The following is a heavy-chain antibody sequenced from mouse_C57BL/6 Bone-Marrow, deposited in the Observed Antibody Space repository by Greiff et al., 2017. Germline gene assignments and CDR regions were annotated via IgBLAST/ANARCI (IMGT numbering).Heavy chain of an antibody. J-gene: IGHJ1*03. CDR2: IYPGDGDH. CDR3: ARVEDFDV. Sequence: VQLQQSGAELVKPGASVKISCKASGYAFSSYWLNWVKQRPGKGLEWIGPIYPGDGDHYYNGKFKGQATLTADKTTSTAYMELSSLNSGDTAVYFCARVEDFDVWGTGTTVTVSS. V-gene: IGHV1-80*01. CDR1: GYAFSSYW.